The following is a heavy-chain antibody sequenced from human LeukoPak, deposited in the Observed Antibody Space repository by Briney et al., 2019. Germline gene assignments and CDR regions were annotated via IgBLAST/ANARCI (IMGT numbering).Heavy chain of an antibody. CDR1: GFTFSSYG. V-gene: IGHV3-23*01. J-gene: IGHJ4*02. CDR2: ISGSGGST. Sequence: GGSLRLSCAASGFTFSSYGMHWVRQAPGKGLEWASAISGSGGSTYYADSVKGRFTISRDNSKNTLYLQMNSLRAEDTAVYYCAKHLGYYYDSSGYSLGYWGQGTLVTVSS. CDR3: AKHLGYYYDSSGYSLGY. D-gene: IGHD3-22*01.